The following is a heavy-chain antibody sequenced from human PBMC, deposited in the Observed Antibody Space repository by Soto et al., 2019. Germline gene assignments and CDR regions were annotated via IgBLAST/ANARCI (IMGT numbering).Heavy chain of an antibody. D-gene: IGHD6-13*01. Sequence: GGSLRLSCAASGFTFSSYAMHWVRQAPGKGLEWVAVISYDGSNKYYADSVKGRFTISRDNSKNTLYLQMNSLRAEDTAVYYCARAWGIAAAAWGQGTLVTISS. V-gene: IGHV3-30-3*01. CDR1: GFTFSSYA. CDR3: ARAWGIAAAA. CDR2: ISYDGSNK. J-gene: IGHJ5*02.